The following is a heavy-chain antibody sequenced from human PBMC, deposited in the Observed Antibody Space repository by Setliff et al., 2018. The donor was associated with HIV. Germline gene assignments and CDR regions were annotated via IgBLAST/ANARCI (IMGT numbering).Heavy chain of an antibody. CDR1: GYSISSGHY. D-gene: IGHD2-15*01. V-gene: IGHV4-38-2*01. Sequence: SETLSLTCAVSGYSISSGHYWGWIRQPPGKGLEWIGSIYHSGSTYYNPSLKSRVTISVDTSKNQFSLKLSSVTAADTAVYYCARHRRYCSGGSCSDAFDIWGQGTMVTVSS. CDR2: IYHSGST. CDR3: ARHRRYCSGGSCSDAFDI. J-gene: IGHJ3*02.